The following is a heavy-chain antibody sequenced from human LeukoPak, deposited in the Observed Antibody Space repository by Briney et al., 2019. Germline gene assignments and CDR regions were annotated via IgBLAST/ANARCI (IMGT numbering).Heavy chain of an antibody. J-gene: IGHJ4*02. CDR2: IYPGDSGT. CDR3: ARLHYDFWSGYLDTGDYYFDY. D-gene: IGHD3-3*01. CDR1: GYSFTSYW. Sequence: GESLKISCKGSGYSFTSYWIGWVRQMPGKGLEWMGIIYPGDSGTRYSPSFQGQVTISADKSISTAYLQWSSLKASDTAMYYCARLHYDFWSGYLDTGDYYFDYWGQGTLVTVSS. V-gene: IGHV5-51*01.